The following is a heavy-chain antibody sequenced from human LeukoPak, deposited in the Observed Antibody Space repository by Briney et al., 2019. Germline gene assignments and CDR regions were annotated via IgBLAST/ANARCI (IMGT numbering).Heavy chain of an antibody. CDR2: IIPIFGTA. J-gene: IGHJ4*02. CDR3: ARLVAAAGYDY. D-gene: IGHD6-13*01. CDR1: GYTFTSYG. V-gene: IGHV1-69*13. Sequence: GASVKVSCKAFGYTFTSYGISWVRQAPGQGLEWMGGIIPIFGTANYAQKFQGRVAITADESTSTAYMELSSLRSEDTAVYYCARLVAAAGYDYWGQGTLVTVSS.